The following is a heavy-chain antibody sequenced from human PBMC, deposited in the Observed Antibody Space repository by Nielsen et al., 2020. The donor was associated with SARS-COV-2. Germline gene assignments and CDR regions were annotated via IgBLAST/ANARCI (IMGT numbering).Heavy chain of an antibody. D-gene: IGHD1-26*01. CDR1: GFTFSSFA. Sequence: GGSLRLSCAASGFTFSSFAMSWVRHAPGKGLEWVSTISGLGDSTYYADSVKGRFTISRDNSKNTLFLQLNSLRADDTAVYYCARAVGFDYWGQGTLVTVSS. J-gene: IGHJ4*02. CDR3: ARAVGFDY. CDR2: ISGLGDST. V-gene: IGHV3-23*01.